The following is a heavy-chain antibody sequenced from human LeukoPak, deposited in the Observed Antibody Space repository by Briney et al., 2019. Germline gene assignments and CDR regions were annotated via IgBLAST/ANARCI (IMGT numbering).Heavy chain of an antibody. CDR1: GFNFCDYS. Sequence: PGGSLRLSCAGYGFNFCDYSMTSVRQARGKGLEWVSSFIGASDYSSYADSVKGRFTIARDNAKNSVYLQMHSLTTEDTAVYFCARVDYQLLVGWFDPWGQGTLVTVSS. J-gene: IGHJ5*02. V-gene: IGHV3-21*01. D-gene: IGHD1-26*01. CDR2: FIGASDYS. CDR3: ARVDYQLLVGWFDP.